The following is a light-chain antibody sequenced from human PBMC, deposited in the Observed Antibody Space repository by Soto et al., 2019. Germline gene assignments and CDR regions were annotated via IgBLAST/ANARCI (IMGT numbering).Light chain of an antibody. V-gene: IGLV1-44*01. CDR1: ISNIGINT. J-gene: IGLJ2*01. Sequence: QSVLTQPPSASGTPGQRVTISCSGSISNIGINTVNWYQQLPGTAPKLLIYSNNQRPSGVTDRFSGSKSGTSASLAISGLQSEDEADYYCAAWDDSLNGVLFGGGTKLTVL. CDR3: AAWDDSLNGVL. CDR2: SNN.